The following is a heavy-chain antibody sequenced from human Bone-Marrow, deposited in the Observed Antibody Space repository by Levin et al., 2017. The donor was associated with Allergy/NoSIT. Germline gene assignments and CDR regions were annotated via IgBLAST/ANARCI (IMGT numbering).Heavy chain of an antibody. Sequence: LSLTCAASGFTFSSYGMHWVRQAPGKGLEWVAVIANTGRNDYYADSVKGRFTISRDNSKNTLYLEMNSLRGGDTAVYYCARDRMGPGGFFEYWGQGILVTVSS. J-gene: IGHJ4*02. V-gene: IGHV3-30*03. D-gene: IGHD1-26*01. CDR1: GFTFSSYG. CDR2: IANTGRND. CDR3: ARDRMGPGGFFEY.